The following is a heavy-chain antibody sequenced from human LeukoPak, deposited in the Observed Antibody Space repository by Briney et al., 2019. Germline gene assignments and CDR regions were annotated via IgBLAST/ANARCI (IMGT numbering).Heavy chain of an antibody. D-gene: IGHD3-10*01. Sequence: SETLSLTCAVYGGSFSGYYWSWIRQPPGKGLEWIGYIYYSGSTNYNPSLKSRVTISVDTSKNQFSLKLSSVTAADTAVYYCARLNSWSPLGGSGSYYIDYWGQGTLVTVSS. V-gene: IGHV4-59*01. CDR2: IYYSGST. CDR3: ARLNSWSPLGGSGSYYIDY. J-gene: IGHJ4*02. CDR1: GGSFSGYY.